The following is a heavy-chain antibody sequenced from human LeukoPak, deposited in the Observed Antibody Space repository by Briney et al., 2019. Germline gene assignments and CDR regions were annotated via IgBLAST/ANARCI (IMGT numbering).Heavy chain of an antibody. D-gene: IGHD2-2*01. V-gene: IGHV4-39*01. CDR3: ARQQLPGGGYYFDY. CDR2: IYYSGST. J-gene: IGHJ4*02. Sequence: SETLSLTCTVSGGSISSSSYYWGWIRQPPGKGLEWIGSIYYSGSTYYNPSLKSRVTISVDTSKNQYSLKLSSVTAADTAVYYCARQQLPGGGYYFDYWGQGTLVTVSS. CDR1: GGSISSSSYY.